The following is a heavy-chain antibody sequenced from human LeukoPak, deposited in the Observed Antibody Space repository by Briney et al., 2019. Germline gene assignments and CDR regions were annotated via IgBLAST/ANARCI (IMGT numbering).Heavy chain of an antibody. D-gene: IGHD3-3*01. CDR1: GGSINSALYY. CDR3: ARHTIFCSFINCSPFDP. Sequence: SGTLSLTCTVSGGSINSALYYWAWIRQTPEHQLEWIGSVSHDGITKYSPSLGGRVSLSADTSKNAFFMEVHSVTAADSAIYYCARHTIFCSFINCSPFDPWGQGTLVTVSS. CDR2: VSHDGIT. J-gene: IGHJ5*02. V-gene: IGHV4-39*01.